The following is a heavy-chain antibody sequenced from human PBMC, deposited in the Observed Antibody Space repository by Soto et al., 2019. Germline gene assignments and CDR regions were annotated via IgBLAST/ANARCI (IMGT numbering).Heavy chain of an antibody. CDR2: IFYSGNT. J-gene: IGHJ4*02. Sequence: SETLSLTCTVSGNSISTGAYYWSWLRQHPVKGLEWIGHIFYSGNTHYSPSLESRVTISVDTSKNQFSIKLTSVTVADTAVYYCAREGRSAAPQAGFDLWGQGTLVTVSS. CDR1: GNSISTGAYY. D-gene: IGHD3-10*01. CDR3: AREGRSAAPQAGFDL. V-gene: IGHV4-31*03.